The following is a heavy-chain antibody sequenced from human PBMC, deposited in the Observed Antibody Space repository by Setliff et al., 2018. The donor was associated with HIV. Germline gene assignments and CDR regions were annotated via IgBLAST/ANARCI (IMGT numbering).Heavy chain of an antibody. CDR2: ISSNGGST. CDR3: ARYALAVPGYHNAFDI. CDR1: GFTFSSYA. J-gene: IGHJ3*02. D-gene: IGHD6-19*01. V-gene: IGHV3-64*04. Sequence: PGGSLRLSCAASGFTFSSYAMHWVRQAPGKGLEYVSAISSNGGSTYYADSVKGRFTVSRDNSKNTLYLQMNSLRAEDTAVYYCARYALAVPGYHNAFDIWGQGTMVTVSS.